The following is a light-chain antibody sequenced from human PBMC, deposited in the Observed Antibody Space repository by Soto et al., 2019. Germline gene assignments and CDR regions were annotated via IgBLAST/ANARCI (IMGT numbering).Light chain of an antibody. Sequence: DIQMTQSPSTLSASVGDRVTITCRASQSMNDWLAWYQQKPGKAPKVLIYDASSLQSGVPSRFSGSGSGTDFTLKINNLESDDVTINYCLRYTKFPRTFGQGTKLE. J-gene: IGKJ1*01. CDR2: DAS. CDR1: QSMNDW. V-gene: IGKV1-5*01. CDR3: LRYTKFPRT.